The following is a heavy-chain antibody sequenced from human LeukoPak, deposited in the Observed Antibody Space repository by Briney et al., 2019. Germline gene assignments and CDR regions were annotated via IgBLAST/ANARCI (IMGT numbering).Heavy chain of an antibody. CDR3: ARVRGYSGSYPFDY. D-gene: IGHD1-26*01. Sequence: GGSLRLSCAASGFTVSSNYMSWVRRAPGKGLEWVANIKQDGSEKYYVDSVKGRFTISRDNAKNSLYLQMNSLRAEDTAVYYCARVRGYSGSYPFDYWGQGTLVTVSS. V-gene: IGHV3-7*01. CDR2: IKQDGSEK. CDR1: GFTVSSNY. J-gene: IGHJ4*02.